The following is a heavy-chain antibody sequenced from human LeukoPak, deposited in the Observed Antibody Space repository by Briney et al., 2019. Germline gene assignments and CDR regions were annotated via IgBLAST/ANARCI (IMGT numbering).Heavy chain of an antibody. CDR1: GGSFSGYY. CDR3: ARAHSTFLEWLLWDY. V-gene: IGHV4-34*01. CDR2: INHSGST. Sequence: SETLSLTCAVYGGSFSGYYWSWIRQPPGKGLEWIGEINHSGSTNYNPSLKSRVTISVDTSKNQFSLKLSSVTAADTAVYYCARAHSTFLEWLLWDYWGQGTLVTVSS. D-gene: IGHD3-3*01. J-gene: IGHJ4*02.